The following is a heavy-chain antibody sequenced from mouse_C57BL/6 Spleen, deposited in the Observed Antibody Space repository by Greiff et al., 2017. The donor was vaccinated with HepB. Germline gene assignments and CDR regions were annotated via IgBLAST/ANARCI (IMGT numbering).Heavy chain of an antibody. CDR2: INPSSGYT. CDR1: GYTFTSYT. Sequence: QVQLKQSGAELARPGASVKMSCKASGYTFTSYTMHWVKQRPGQGLEWIGYINPSSGYTKYNQKFKDKATLTADKSSSTAYMQLSSLTSEDSAVYYCARQGYWYFDVWGTGTTVTVSS. CDR3: ARQGYWYFDV. J-gene: IGHJ1*03. V-gene: IGHV1-4*01.